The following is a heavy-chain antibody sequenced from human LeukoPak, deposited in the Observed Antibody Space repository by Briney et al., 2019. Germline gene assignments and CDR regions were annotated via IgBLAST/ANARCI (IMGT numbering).Heavy chain of an antibody. J-gene: IGHJ3*02. V-gene: IGHV4-59*01. CDR3: ARTYVANSFDI. D-gene: IGHD3-16*01. CDR2: IYPSGNT. CDR1: GGSISTCY. Sequence: SETLSLTCTVSGGSISTCYWSWIRQPPGKGLEWIGYIYPSGNTNYNPSLRSRVTISVDTSKNLFSLKLSSVTAADTAVYYCARTYVANSFDIWGQGTMVTVSS.